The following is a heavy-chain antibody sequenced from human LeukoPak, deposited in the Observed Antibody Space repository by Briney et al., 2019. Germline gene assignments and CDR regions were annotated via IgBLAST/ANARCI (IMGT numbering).Heavy chain of an antibody. V-gene: IGHV4-4*02. CDR1: GGSISSNNW. Sequence: SGTLSLTCAVSGGSISSNNWWSWVRQPPGKGLEWLAEIYHSGSTNYNPSLKSRVTISVDKSKNQFSLKLSSVTAADTAVYYCASTGGSGSYSYYYYYYMDVWGKGTTVTVFS. J-gene: IGHJ6*03. D-gene: IGHD3-10*01. CDR2: IYHSGST. CDR3: ASTGGSGSYSYYYYYYMDV.